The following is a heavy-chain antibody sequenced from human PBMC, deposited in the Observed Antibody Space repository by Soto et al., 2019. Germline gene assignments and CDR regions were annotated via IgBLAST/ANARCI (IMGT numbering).Heavy chain of an antibody. J-gene: IGHJ6*02. CDR3: ARGHDFWSGFYYGMDV. V-gene: IGHV4-61*01. Sequence: QVQLQESGPGLVKPSETLSLTCTVSGGSVSSGSYYWSWIRQPPGKGLEWIGYIYYSGSTNYNPSLKSRVTISVDTSKNPFSLKLSSVTAADTAVYYCARGHDFWSGFYYGMDVWGQGTTVTVSS. CDR2: IYYSGST. CDR1: GGSVSSGSYY. D-gene: IGHD3-3*01.